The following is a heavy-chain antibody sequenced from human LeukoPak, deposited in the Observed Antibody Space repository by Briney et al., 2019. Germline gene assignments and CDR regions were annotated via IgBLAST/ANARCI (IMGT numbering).Heavy chain of an antibody. J-gene: IGHJ4*02. CDR2: ISGDSIHI. CDR1: GFTFCSYS. Sequence: GGSLRLSCEGTGFTFCSYSMNWVRQAPGKGLEWVSSISGDSIHIIYADSVKGRFTISRDDAKSSLYLQMNSLRAEDTAVYYCARFETRGTGDSDFWGQGTLVTVSS. CDR3: ARFETRGTGDSDF. D-gene: IGHD3/OR15-3a*01. V-gene: IGHV3-21*01.